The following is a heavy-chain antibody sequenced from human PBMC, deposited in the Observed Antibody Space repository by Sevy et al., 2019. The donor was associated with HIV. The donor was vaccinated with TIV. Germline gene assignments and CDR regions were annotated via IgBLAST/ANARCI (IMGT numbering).Heavy chain of an antibody. J-gene: IGHJ4*02. V-gene: IGHV3-23*01. CDR2: ISDSGSNT. Sequence: GGSLRLSCTASGITLSTYAMKWVRQAPGKGLEWVSGISDSGSNTYYADSVKGRFTISRDNTKKTVSLQMNSLRAEDTAVYYCAKDRYCSGGNCPLDYWGQGTLVTVSS. CDR3: AKDRYCSGGNCPLDY. D-gene: IGHD2-15*01. CDR1: GITLSTYA.